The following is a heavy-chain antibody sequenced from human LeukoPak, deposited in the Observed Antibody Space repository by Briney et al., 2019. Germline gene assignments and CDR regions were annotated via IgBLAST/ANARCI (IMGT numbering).Heavy chain of an antibody. CDR2: IYYSGST. CDR1: GGSISSYY. Sequence: ASETLSLTCTVSGGSISSYYWSWIRQPPGKGLEWIGYIYYSGSTNYNPSLKSRVTISVDTSKNQFSLKLSSVTAADTAVYYCASGTPLGYCSSTSCYWLNWFDPWGQGTLVTVSS. J-gene: IGHJ5*02. CDR3: ASGTPLGYCSSTSCYWLNWFDP. V-gene: IGHV4-59*12. D-gene: IGHD2-2*01.